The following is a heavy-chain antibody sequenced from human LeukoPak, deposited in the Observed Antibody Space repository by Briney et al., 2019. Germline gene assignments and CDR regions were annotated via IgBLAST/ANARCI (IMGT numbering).Heavy chain of an antibody. Sequence: GGSLRLSCAASGFTFSSYSMNWVRQAPGKGLEWVSYISSSSSTIYYADSVKGRFTISRDNSKNTLYLQMNSLRAEDTAVYYCASSTYHDILTAMSYWGQGTLVTVSS. D-gene: IGHD3-9*01. CDR3: ASSTYHDILTAMSY. J-gene: IGHJ4*02. CDR2: ISSSSSTI. CDR1: GFTFSSYS. V-gene: IGHV3-48*01.